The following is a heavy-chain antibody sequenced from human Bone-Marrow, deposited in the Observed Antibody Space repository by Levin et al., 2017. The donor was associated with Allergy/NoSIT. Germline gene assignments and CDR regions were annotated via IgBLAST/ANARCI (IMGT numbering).Heavy chain of an antibody. CDR1: GFTVSSNY. CDR2: LYSGGDT. J-gene: IGHJ3*01. CDR3: ARGEGVIPAAGGAFDF. D-gene: IGHD2-2*01. Sequence: GESLKISCAASGFTVSSNYMNWVRQAPGKGLEWVSVLYSGGDTYYADSVKGRFTISRDNSKNTLHLQMNSLRAEDTAVYYCARGEGVIPAAGGAFDFWGQGTMVTVSS. V-gene: IGHV3-53*01.